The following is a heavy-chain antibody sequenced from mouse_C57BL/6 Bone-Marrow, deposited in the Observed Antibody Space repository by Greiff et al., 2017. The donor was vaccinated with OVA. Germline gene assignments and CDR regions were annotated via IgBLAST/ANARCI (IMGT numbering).Heavy chain of an antibody. CDR3: ARHYYGSSYDYAMDY. CDR2: IDPEDGET. CDR1: GFNIKDYY. D-gene: IGHD1-1*01. J-gene: IGHJ4*01. V-gene: IGHV14-2*01. Sequence: EVQLVESGAELVKPGASVKLSCTASGFNIKDYYMHWVKQRTEQGLEWIGRIDPEDGETKYAPKFQGKATITADTSSNTAYLQLSSLTSEDTAVYYCARHYYGSSYDYAMDYWGQGTSVTVSS.